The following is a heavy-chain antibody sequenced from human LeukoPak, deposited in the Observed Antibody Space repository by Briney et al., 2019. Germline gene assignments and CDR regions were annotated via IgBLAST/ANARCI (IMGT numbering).Heavy chain of an antibody. Sequence: GGSLGLSCAASGFTFSSYSMNWVRQAPGKGLEWVSSISSSSSYIYYADSVKGRFTISRDNAKNSLYLQMNSLRAEDTAVYYCARDYDSSGYSVPNYFDYWGQGTLVTVSS. D-gene: IGHD3-22*01. CDR3: ARDYDSSGYSVPNYFDY. CDR1: GFTFSSYS. V-gene: IGHV3-21*01. CDR2: ISSSSSYI. J-gene: IGHJ4*02.